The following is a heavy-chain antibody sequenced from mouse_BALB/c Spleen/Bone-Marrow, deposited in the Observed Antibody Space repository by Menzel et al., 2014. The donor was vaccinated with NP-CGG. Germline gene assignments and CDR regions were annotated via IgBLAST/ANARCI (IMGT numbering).Heavy chain of an antibody. CDR1: GYAFSSYH. Sequence: AGPELMKPGASVKISCKASGYAFSSYHMHWVKQSHVKSLEWSGYIDPFNGGTSYYQKLKGKATLTVDKSSRTGYMHHSSLTSEDPAVYYCAREGVYYYGSGYFDVWGAGTTGTVSS. D-gene: IGHD1-1*01. CDR3: AREGVYYYGSGYFDV. V-gene: IGHV1S135*01. J-gene: IGHJ1*01. CDR2: IDPFNGGT.